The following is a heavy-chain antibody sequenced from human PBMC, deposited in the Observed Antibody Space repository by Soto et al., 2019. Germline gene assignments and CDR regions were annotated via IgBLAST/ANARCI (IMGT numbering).Heavy chain of an antibody. CDR3: ARDPAP. Sequence: SETLSLTCTVSGGSISNYYWSWIRQPPGKGLEWIGYIYSSGSTNYNPSLKSRVTISVDTSKNQFSLKLTSVTAADTAVYYCARDPAPWGQGTLVTISS. CDR1: GGSISNYY. J-gene: IGHJ5*02. CDR2: IYSSGST. V-gene: IGHV4-59*12.